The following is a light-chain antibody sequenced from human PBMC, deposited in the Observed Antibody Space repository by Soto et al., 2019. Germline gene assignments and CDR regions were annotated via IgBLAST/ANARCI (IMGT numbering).Light chain of an antibody. V-gene: IGKV2D-29*01. Sequence: DIVMTQPLSLSVTPGQPASISCKSSQSLLHSDGKTYLYWYLQKPGLPPQLLIYEVSNRFSGVADRFSGSGSGTDFTLKFSRVEAEDVGVYYCMQNIELPYTFGQGTKLEIE. CDR1: QSLLHSDGKTY. CDR2: EVS. J-gene: IGKJ2*01. CDR3: MQNIELPYT.